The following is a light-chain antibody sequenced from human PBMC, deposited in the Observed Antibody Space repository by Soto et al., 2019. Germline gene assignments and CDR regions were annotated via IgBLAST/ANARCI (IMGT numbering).Light chain of an antibody. CDR3: QKYNSARWT. Sequence: DIQMTQSPSSLSASVGDRVTITCRASQGIFNYLAWCQQKPGKAPKLLIYGASTLQSGVPSRFSGSGSGTDFTLTISSLQPEDVATYYCQKYNSARWTFGQGTKVQIK. CDR1: QGIFNY. V-gene: IGKV1-27*01. J-gene: IGKJ1*01. CDR2: GAS.